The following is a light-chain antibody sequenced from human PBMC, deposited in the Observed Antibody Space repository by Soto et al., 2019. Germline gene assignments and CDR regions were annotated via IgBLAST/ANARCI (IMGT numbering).Light chain of an antibody. CDR3: QQFDSSVT. J-gene: IGKJ1*01. CDR1: QSVSSTF. CDR2: GAS. Sequence: EIVLTQSPVSLSLSPGERATLSCRASQSVSSTFLASDQQRPGQAPMLLMYGASSRATGIPERFSGSGSGTDFTLTISRLEPEDFAVYYGQQFDSSVTFGQGTKVEIK. V-gene: IGKV3-20*01.